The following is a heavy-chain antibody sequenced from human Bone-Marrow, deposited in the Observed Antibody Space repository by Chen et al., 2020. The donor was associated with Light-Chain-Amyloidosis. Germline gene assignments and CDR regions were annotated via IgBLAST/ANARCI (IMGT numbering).Heavy chain of an antibody. V-gene: IGHV4-38-2*02. Sequence: QVQLQESGPGLVKPSETLSLTCTVSGYSISSGYYWGWIRQPPGKGLEWIGSIYHSGSTYYNPSLKSRVTISVETSKNQFSLKLSSVTAADTAVYYCAMERITIFGVPPDAFDIWGQGTMVTVSS. D-gene: IGHD3-3*01. CDR2: IYHSGST. CDR1: GYSISSGYY. CDR3: AMERITIFGVPPDAFDI. J-gene: IGHJ3*02.